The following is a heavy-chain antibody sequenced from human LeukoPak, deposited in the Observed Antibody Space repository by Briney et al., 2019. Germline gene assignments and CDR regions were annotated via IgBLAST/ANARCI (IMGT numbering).Heavy chain of an antibody. J-gene: IGHJ6*04. CDR3: AKDKIARVGDQFFSPASHYHYGMDV. Sequence: GGSLRRSCAVSGFTFKNYAMNRVRQAPGKGLKWGSTVTGADGNTDHADSVQGRFTISRDNSKNMLYLEMHSLRAEDTAVYYCAKDKIARVGDQFFSPASHYHYGMDVWGKGATVTVSS. D-gene: IGHD3-10*01. CDR1: GFTFKNYA. CDR2: VTGADGNT. V-gene: IGHV3-23*01.